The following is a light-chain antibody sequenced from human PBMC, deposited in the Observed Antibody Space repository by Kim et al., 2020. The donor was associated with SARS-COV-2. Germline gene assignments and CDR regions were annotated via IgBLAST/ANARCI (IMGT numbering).Light chain of an antibody. CDR3: QQRSSWPPT. Sequence: LSPGERATLSGRASHSIGNSLAWYQQKPGQTPRLLIHDASNGATDIPARFSGSGSGTDFTLTISSLEPEDFAGYFCQQRSSWPPTFGQGTRLEIK. CDR2: DAS. J-gene: IGKJ5*01. V-gene: IGKV3-11*01. CDR1: HSIGNS.